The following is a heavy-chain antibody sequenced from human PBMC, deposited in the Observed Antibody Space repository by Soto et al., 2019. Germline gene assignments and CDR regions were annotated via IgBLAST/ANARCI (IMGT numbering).Heavy chain of an antibody. D-gene: IGHD6-19*01. CDR3: ARSVEGHFHY. V-gene: IGHV3-48*02. Sequence: EVQLVESGGGLVQPGGSLRLTCVASGFPFSIYSMNWVRQAPGKGLEWSSYITSDTNTIKYADSVKGRFTISRDNAKNLVYRQMNSPRYEATALYFCARSVEGHFHYWGQGTVVTVSS. J-gene: IGHJ4*02. CDR2: ITSDTNTI. CDR1: GFPFSIYS.